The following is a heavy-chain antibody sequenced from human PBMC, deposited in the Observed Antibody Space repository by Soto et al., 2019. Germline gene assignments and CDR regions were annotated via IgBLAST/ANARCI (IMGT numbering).Heavy chain of an antibody. CDR1: GFTFSSYD. V-gene: IGHV3-13*01. J-gene: IGHJ4*02. Sequence: EVQLVASGGGLVQPGGSLRLSCAASGFTFSSYDMHWVRQITGKGLEWVSGIGTAGDTHYLGSVKGRFTISRENARNSFYLQMTSLRAEDTAVYYCARGRGYGSSSGVFDYWGQGTLVTVSS. CDR2: IGTAGDT. D-gene: IGHD6-6*01. CDR3: ARGRGYGSSSGVFDY.